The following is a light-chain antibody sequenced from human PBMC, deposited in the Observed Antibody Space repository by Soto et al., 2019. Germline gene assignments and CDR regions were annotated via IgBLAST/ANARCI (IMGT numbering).Light chain of an antibody. CDR1: SSNIGSNY. J-gene: IGLJ1*01. Sequence: QSVLTQPPSASGTPGQRGTISCSGSSSNIGSNYVYWYQQLPGTAHKLLIYSNNQRPSGVPDRFSGSKSGTSASLAISGLRSEDDADYYCAAWDDSLSGYVFGTGTKLTVL. V-gene: IGLV1-47*02. CDR2: SNN. CDR3: AAWDDSLSGYV.